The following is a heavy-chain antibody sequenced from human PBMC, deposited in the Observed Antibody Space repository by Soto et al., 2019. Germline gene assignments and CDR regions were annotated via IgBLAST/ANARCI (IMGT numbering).Heavy chain of an antibody. D-gene: IGHD2-2*02. J-gene: IGHJ5*02. Sequence: QVQLVQSGAEVKKPGASVKVSCKASGYTFTSYGINWVRQAPGQGFEWLGWISAHNGPTNYAQKLQGRDTLTTDTSTNTAYMELRSLRSDGTAFYYCGRWPDCCITSCYTELFDPWGQGTLVTVSS. CDR2: ISAHNGPT. CDR3: GRWPDCCITSCYTELFDP. CDR1: GYTFTSYG. V-gene: IGHV1-18*01.